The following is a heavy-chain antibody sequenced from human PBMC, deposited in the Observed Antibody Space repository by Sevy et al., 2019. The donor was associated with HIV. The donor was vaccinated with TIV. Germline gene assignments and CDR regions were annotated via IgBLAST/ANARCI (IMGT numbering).Heavy chain of an antibody. CDR2: FFHSGTT. Sequence: SETLSLTCLVSDASITTNYWSWIRQAPGKGLEWIGYFFHSGTTNYNCSLKSRVTISGDTSKNEFSLRLTSVTAADTAVYYCARSRAYPRDSDDGFANWGQGTMVTVSS. J-gene: IGHJ3*02. D-gene: IGHD2-21*01. V-gene: IGHV4-59*01. CDR3: ARSRAYPRDSDDGFAN. CDR1: DASITTNY.